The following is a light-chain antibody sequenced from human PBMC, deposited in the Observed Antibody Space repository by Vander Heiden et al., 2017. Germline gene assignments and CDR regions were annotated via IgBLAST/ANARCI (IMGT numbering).Light chain of an antibody. Sequence: DIQMTQSPSSLSASVGDRVTITCRASQSISSYLNWYQQKPGKAPKLLIYAASSLQSGVPSRFSRSGSGTDFTLTISSLQPEHFATYYCQHSDSTPHTFGQGTKVEIK. CDR1: QSISSY. V-gene: IGKV1-39*01. CDR2: AAS. J-gene: IGKJ1*01. CDR3: QHSDSTPHT.